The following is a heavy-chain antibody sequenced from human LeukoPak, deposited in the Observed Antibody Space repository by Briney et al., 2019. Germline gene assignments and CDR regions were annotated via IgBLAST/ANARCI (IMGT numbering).Heavy chain of an antibody. CDR1: GGSISSSSYY. J-gene: IGHJ4*02. D-gene: IGHD6-13*01. CDR3: ASWIGQQLVRDY. Sequence: SETLSLTCTVSGGSISSSSYYWGWIRQPPGKGLEWIGSIYYSGSTYYNPSLKSRVTISVDTSKNQFSLKLSSVTAADTAVYYCASWIGQQLVRDYWGQGTLVTVSS. CDR2: IYYSGST. V-gene: IGHV4-39*01.